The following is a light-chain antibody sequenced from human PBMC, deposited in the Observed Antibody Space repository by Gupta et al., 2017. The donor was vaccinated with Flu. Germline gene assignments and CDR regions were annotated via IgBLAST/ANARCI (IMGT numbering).Light chain of an antibody. CDR2: EVS. V-gene: IGLV2-14*01. CDR1: SSHVGGHNY. J-gene: IGLJ1*01. CDR3: SSYTSSSISYV. Sequence: QSALTQPASVSGSPGQSIPISCTGTSSHVGGHNYVSWYQQHPGKAPKLMIYEVSNRPSGVSNRFSGSKSGNTASLTISGLQAEDEADYYCSSYTSSSISYVFGTGTKVTVL.